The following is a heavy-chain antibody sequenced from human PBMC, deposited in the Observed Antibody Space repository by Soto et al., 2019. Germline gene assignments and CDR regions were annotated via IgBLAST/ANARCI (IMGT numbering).Heavy chain of an antibody. Sequence: SETLSLTCTVSGGSVSSGSHYWSWIRQPPGKGLEWIGYIYYSGSTNYNPSLKSRVTISVDTSKNQFSLKLSSVTAADTAVYYCARGRLRLGELSLRPTWGQGTLVTVSS. CDR1: GGSVSSGSHY. D-gene: IGHD3-16*02. CDR2: IYYSGST. CDR3: ARGRLRLGELSLRPT. V-gene: IGHV4-61*01. J-gene: IGHJ5*02.